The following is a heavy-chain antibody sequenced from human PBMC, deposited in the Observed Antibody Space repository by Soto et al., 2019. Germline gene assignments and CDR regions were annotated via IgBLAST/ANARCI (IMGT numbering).Heavy chain of an antibody. Sequence: ASVKVSCKASGYTFTSYAMHWVRQAPGQRLEWMGWINAGNGNTRYSQKLQGRVTITRDTSASTAYMELSSLRSEDTAVYYCAAGRGYCSGGSCYYWFDPWGQGTLVTVSS. CDR2: INAGNGNT. V-gene: IGHV1-3*01. CDR3: AAGRGYCSGGSCYYWFDP. CDR1: GYTFTSYA. D-gene: IGHD2-15*01. J-gene: IGHJ5*02.